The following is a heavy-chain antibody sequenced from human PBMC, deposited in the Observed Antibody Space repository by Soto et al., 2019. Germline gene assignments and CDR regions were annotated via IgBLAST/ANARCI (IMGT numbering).Heavy chain of an antibody. CDR3: AKDMTFGPDYYYYGMDV. V-gene: IGHV3-30*18. D-gene: IGHD3-3*01. CDR2: ISYDGSNK. Sequence: QVQLVESGGGVVQPGRSLRLSCAASGFTFSSYGMHWVRQAPGKGLEWVAVISYDGSNKYYADSVKGRFTISRDNSXNXXYLQMNSLRAEDTAVYYCAKDMTFGPDYYYYGMDVWGQGTTVTVSS. CDR1: GFTFSSYG. J-gene: IGHJ6*02.